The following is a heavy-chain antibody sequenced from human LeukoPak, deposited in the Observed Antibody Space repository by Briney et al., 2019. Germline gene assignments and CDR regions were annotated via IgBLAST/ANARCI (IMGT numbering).Heavy chain of an antibody. Sequence: QPGGSLRLSCAASGFTFSSYGMHWVRQAPGKGLEWVAVISYDGSNKYYADSVKGRFTISRDNSKNTLYLQMNSLRAEDTAVYYCAKDPFPLEYSSSSGFDYWGQGTLVTVSS. CDR2: ISYDGSNK. D-gene: IGHD6-6*01. V-gene: IGHV3-30*18. J-gene: IGHJ4*02. CDR1: GFTFSSYG. CDR3: AKDPFPLEYSSSSGFDY.